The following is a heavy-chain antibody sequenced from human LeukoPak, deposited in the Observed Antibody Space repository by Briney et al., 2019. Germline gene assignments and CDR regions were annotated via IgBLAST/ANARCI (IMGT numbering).Heavy chain of an antibody. Sequence: GGSLRLSCAASGFTFSSYAMHWVRQAPGKGLEWVAVISYDGSNKYYADSVKGRFTISRDNAKNTLYLQMNSLRAEDTAVYYCAILEQWLALDHWGQGTLVRVSS. D-gene: IGHD6-19*01. V-gene: IGHV3-30-3*01. CDR1: GFTFSSYA. CDR3: AILEQWLALDH. J-gene: IGHJ4*02. CDR2: ISYDGSNK.